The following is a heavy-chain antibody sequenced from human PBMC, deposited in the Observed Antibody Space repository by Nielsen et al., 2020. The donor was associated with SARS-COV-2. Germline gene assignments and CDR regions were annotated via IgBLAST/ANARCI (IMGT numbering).Heavy chain of an antibody. CDR1: GYTFTGYY. Sequence: ASVKVSCKASGYTFTGYYIHWVRQAPGQGLEWMGRINPYSGGTNYAQKFQGTVTMTRDASISTVYMELTSDDTAVYYCARARATTFGLVMSYGMDVWGQGTTVAVSS. CDR3: ARARATTFGLVMSYGMDV. CDR2: INPYSGGT. J-gene: IGHJ6*02. D-gene: IGHD3/OR15-3a*01. V-gene: IGHV1-2*06.